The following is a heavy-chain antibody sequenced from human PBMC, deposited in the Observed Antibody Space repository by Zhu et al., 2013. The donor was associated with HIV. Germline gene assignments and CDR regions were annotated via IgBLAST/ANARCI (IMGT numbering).Heavy chain of an antibody. CDR3: ARDTGYCSGGSCYLNWFDP. CDR2: INAGNGNT. CDR1: GYTFTSYA. D-gene: IGHD2-15*01. J-gene: IGHJ5*02. Sequence: QVQLVQSGAEVKKPGASVKVSCKASGYTFTSYAMHWVRQAPGQRLEWMGWINAGNGNTKYSQKFQGRVTITRDTSASTAYMELSSLRSEDTAVYYCARDTGYCSGGSCYLNWFDPGAREPWSPSPQ. V-gene: IGHV1-3*01.